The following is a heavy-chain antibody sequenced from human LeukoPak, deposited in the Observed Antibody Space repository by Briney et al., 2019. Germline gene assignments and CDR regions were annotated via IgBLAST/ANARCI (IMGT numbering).Heavy chain of an antibody. V-gene: IGHV4-4*07. CDR3: ARRSLVRTVGYYYAMDV. J-gene: IGHJ6*02. Sequence: SETLSLTCTVSGGSISSYYWSWIRQPAGKGLEWIGRIYTSGSTNYNPSLKSRVTMSVDTSKKQFSLNLSSVTAADTAVYYCARRSLVRTVGYYYAMDVWGQGTTVTVSS. CDR1: GGSISSYY. CDR2: IYTSGST. D-gene: IGHD1-26*01.